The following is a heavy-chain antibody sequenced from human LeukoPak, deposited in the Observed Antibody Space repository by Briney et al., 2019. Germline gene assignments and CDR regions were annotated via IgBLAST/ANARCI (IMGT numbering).Heavy chain of an antibody. Sequence: PSETLSLTCSVSGGSISDTDHYWGSIRQPPGKGLEWIASIDYRGKIYQKPSLKSRVTISMDTSKSHFSLQLSSVTAADTAVYYCASSSQECYDILTGFHDWGQGTLVVVSS. V-gene: IGHV4-39*07. J-gene: IGHJ1*01. CDR1: GGSISDTDHY. CDR3: ASSSQECYDILTGFHD. CDR2: IDYRGKI. D-gene: IGHD3-9*01.